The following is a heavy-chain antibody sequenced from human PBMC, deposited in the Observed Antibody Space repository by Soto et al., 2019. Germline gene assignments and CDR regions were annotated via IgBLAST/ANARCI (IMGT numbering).Heavy chain of an antibody. CDR1: GGSISSSRYY. D-gene: IGHD3-10*01. Sequence: LQLQESGTGLVKSSETLSLTCTVSGGSISSSRYYWGWIRQPPGKGLEWIGSIYYSGSTYYNPSLKSRVTIPVDTSKNQFSLKLSSVTAAYTAVYYCARHGPDYYGSGRVSWFDPWGQGTLVTVSS. CDR3: ARHGPDYYGSGRVSWFDP. V-gene: IGHV4-39*01. CDR2: IYYSGST. J-gene: IGHJ5*02.